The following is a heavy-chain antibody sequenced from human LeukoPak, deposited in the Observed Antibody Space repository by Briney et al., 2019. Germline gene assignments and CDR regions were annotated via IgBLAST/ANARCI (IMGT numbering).Heavy chain of an antibody. CDR2: MSYDGSNK. Sequence: GGSLRLSCAASGFTFSSYGMHWVRQAPGKGLEWVAVMSYDGSNKYYADSVKGRFTISRDNSKNTLYLQMNSLRAEDTAVYYCARDSLPRVFLPGGYFQHWGQGTLVTVST. CDR1: GFTFSSYG. CDR3: ARDSLPRVFLPGGYFQH. V-gene: IGHV3-30*19. J-gene: IGHJ1*01. D-gene: IGHD3-10*01.